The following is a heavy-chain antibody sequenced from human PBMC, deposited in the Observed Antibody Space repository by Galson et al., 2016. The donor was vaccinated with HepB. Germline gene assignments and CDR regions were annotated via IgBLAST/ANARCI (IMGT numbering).Heavy chain of an antibody. CDR2: IWFEGSNK. CDR3: VRDSPLGALFYYYMDV. CDR1: GFTFHNFG. J-gene: IGHJ6*03. V-gene: IGHV3-33*08. D-gene: IGHD3-16*01. Sequence: SLRLSCAASGFTFHNFGMHWVRQAPGKGLEWVAVIWFEGSNKYYADSVEGRFTISRDNSRNTLYLQMNSLRAEDTALYFCVRDSPLGALFYYYMDVWGKGTTVTVSS.